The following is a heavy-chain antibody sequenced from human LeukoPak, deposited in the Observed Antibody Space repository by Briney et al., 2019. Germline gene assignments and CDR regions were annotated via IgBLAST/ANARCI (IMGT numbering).Heavy chain of an antibody. CDR2: IFSNDEK. J-gene: IGHJ4*02. CDR3: ARSKLTGTDYFDY. V-gene: IGHV2-26*01. Sequence: ESGPTLVNPLETLTLTYTVSGFSLSDPRMGESWIRQPPVKALEWLAHIFSNDEKSYSTSLKSRLTISKDTSKSQVVLTMTNMDPVDTATYYCARSKLTGTDYFDYWGQGTLVTVSS. D-gene: IGHD1-20*01. CDR1: GFSLSDPRMG.